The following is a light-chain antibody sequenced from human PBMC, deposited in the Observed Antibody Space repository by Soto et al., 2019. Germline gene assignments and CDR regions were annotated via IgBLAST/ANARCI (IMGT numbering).Light chain of an antibody. J-gene: IGKJ2*03. CDR2: ATS. CDR1: QSVSSNY. CDR3: QQYGDYNSPRYS. V-gene: IGKV3-20*01. Sequence: EIVLTQSPGTLSLSPGDRVTLSCRASQSVSSNYLAWYQQKPGQAPRLLIYATSSRTTGIPDRFSGSGSGTDFTLTISRLEHEDFAMYYCQQYGDYNSPRYSVGKGTRLEI.